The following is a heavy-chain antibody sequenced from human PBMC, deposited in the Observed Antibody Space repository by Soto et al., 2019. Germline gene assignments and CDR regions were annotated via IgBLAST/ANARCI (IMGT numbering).Heavy chain of an antibody. CDR3: ARTSGYYLYDY. CDR2: IIPIFGIA. D-gene: IGHD3-22*01. CDR1: GGTFSRYS. J-gene: IGHJ4*02. V-gene: IGHV1-69*02. Sequence: SVKVSCKASGGTFSRYSITWVRQAPGHGLEWIGRIIPIFGIASYAQKFQGRVTITADESTSTAYMELSSLRSDDTAVYYCARTSGYYLYDYWGQGTLVTVS.